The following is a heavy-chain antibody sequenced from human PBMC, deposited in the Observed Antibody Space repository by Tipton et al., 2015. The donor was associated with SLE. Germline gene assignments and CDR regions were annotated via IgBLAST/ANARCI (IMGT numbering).Heavy chain of an antibody. CDR3: AVGPYDILTRLYYLDH. V-gene: IGHV1-69*06. J-gene: IGHJ4*02. CDR1: GGTFSSYA. CDR2: VIPIFGTA. D-gene: IGHD3-9*01. Sequence: QLVQSGAEVKKPGSSVKVSCKASGGTFSSYAISWVRQAPGQGLEWMGGVIPIFGTANYAQKFQGRVTITTAKSTSTAYMELSSLRSDDTAVYYCAVGPYDILTRLYYLDHWGQGTLVTASS.